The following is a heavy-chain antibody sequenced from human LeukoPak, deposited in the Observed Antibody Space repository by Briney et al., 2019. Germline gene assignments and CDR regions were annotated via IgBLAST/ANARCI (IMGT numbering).Heavy chain of an antibody. J-gene: IGHJ5*02. CDR1: GFTFSSYW. V-gene: IGHV3-74*01. D-gene: IGHD3-10*01. CDR2: INSDGSST. CDR3: ARSDHYYGSGSHPDWFDP. Sequence: GGSLRLSCAASGFTFSSYWMHWVRQAPGKGLVWVSRINSDGSSTSYADSVKGRFTISRDNAKNTLYLQMNSLRAEDTAVYYCARSDHYYGSGSHPDWFDPWGQGTLVTVSS.